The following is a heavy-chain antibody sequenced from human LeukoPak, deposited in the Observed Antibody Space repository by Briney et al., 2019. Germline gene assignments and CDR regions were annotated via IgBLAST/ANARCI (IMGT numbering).Heavy chain of an antibody. CDR3: ASPIAVTGTIDY. D-gene: IGHD6-19*01. J-gene: IGHJ4*02. CDR1: GFTFRSYW. Sequence: GGSLRLSCAASGFTFRSYWMTWVRQAPGKGLEWVASIKQDESEKYYLDSVKGRFTISRDNAKNSLYLQMNSLRAEDTAVYYCASPIAVTGTIDYWGQGTLVIVSS. CDR2: IKQDESEK. V-gene: IGHV3-7*01.